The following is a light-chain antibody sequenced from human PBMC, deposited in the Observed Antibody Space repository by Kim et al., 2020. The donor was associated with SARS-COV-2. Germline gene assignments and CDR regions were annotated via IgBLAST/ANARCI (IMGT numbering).Light chain of an antibody. Sequence: EIVLTQSPGTLSLSPGERATLSCRASQSVSSSYLAWYQQKPGKAPSLLIYGASSRATGVPDRFSGSGSGTDFTLTISRLEPEDFAAYYCQKYGSSPRTFGEGTKVDIK. CDR3: QKYGSSPRT. CDR1: QSVSSSY. J-gene: IGKJ1*01. V-gene: IGKV3-20*01. CDR2: GAS.